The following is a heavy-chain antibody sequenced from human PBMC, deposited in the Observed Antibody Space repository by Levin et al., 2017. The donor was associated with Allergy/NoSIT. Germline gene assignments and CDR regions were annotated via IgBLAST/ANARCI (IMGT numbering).Heavy chain of an antibody. CDR1: GGSFRGSY. CDR2: INHSGST. V-gene: IGHV4-34*01. CDR3: ARARRTVTKQLDY. J-gene: IGHJ4*02. Sequence: SQTLSLTCAVYGGSFRGSYWSWIRQPPGKGLEWIGEINHSGSTNYNPSLKSRVTISVDTSKNQFSLKLSSVTAADTAVYYCARARRTVTKQLDYWGQGTLVTVSS. D-gene: IGHD4-17*01.